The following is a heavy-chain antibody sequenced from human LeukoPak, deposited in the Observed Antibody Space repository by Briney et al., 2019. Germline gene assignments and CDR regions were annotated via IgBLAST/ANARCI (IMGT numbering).Heavy chain of an antibody. D-gene: IGHD4-17*01. CDR2: ISYDGSNK. CDR3: AKDLGDYPQYYYYGMDV. CDR1: GFTFSSYG. J-gene: IGHJ6*02. V-gene: IGHV3-30*18. Sequence: GRSLRLSCAASGFTFSSYGMHWVRQAPGKGLEWVAVISYDGSNKYYADSVKGRFTISRDNSKNTLYLQMNSLRAEDTAVYYCAKDLGDYPQYYYYGMDVWAKGPRSPSP.